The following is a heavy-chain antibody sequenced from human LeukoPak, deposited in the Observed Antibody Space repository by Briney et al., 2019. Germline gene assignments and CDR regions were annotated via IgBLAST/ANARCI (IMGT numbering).Heavy chain of an antibody. D-gene: IGHD3-3*01. CDR2: ISAYNGNT. Sequence: ASVKVSCKASGYTFTSYGISWVRQAPGQELEWMGWISAYNGNTNYAQKLQGRVTMTTDTSTSTAYMELRSLRSDDTAVYYCARGSSDYDFWSGLFISRLSPNSMDVWGQGTTVTVSS. V-gene: IGHV1-18*01. CDR3: ARGSSDYDFWSGLFISRLSPNSMDV. CDR1: GYTFTSYG. J-gene: IGHJ6*02.